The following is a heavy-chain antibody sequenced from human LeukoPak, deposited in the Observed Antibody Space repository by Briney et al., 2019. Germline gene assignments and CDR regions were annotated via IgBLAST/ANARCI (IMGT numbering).Heavy chain of an antibody. Sequence: SAVKLSCKSSGCTFSSYAISWVRHAPGQGLEWMGRIIPIRGIANYAQKFQGRVTITAYKSTSTAYMDLRSLSAEATAAYYCASSDSSGYLTVWGQGTLVTVSS. J-gene: IGHJ4*02. CDR3: ASSDSSGYLTV. CDR1: GCTFSSYA. D-gene: IGHD3-22*01. CDR2: IIPIRGIA. V-gene: IGHV1-69*04.